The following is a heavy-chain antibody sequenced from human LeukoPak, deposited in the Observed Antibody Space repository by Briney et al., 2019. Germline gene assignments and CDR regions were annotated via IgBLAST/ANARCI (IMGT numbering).Heavy chain of an antibody. V-gene: IGHV1-46*03. D-gene: IGHD3-10*01. CDR3: ARAESPGDAFDI. CDR1: GYTFTSYY. Sequence: ASVRVSCKASGYTFTSYYMHWVRQAPGQGLEWMGIINPSGGSTSYAQKFQGRVTMTRDTSTSTVYMELSSLRSEDTAVYYCARAESPGDAFDIWGQGTMVTVSS. J-gene: IGHJ3*02. CDR2: INPSGGST.